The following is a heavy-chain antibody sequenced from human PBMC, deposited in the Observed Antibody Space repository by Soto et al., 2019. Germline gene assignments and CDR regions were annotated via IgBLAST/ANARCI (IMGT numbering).Heavy chain of an antibody. Sequence: QVQLVESGGGLVKPGGSLRLSCEASGFTFSDYYMSWIRQTPGKGLEWVSYIGSSGTYTRYADSVKGRFTISRDNAKNSLYLQMFSLRAEDTAVYYCARALGGSYCIAHWGQGTLVTVSS. CDR3: ARALGGSYCIAH. CDR2: IGSSGTYT. D-gene: IGHD3-10*01. CDR1: GFTFSDYY. V-gene: IGHV3-11*06. J-gene: IGHJ5*02.